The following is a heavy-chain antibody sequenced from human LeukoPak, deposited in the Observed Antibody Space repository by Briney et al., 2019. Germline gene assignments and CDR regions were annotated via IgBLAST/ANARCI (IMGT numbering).Heavy chain of an antibody. CDR1: GGSISSYY. D-gene: IGHD6-13*01. V-gene: IGHV4-4*07. Sequence: SETLSLTCTVSGGSISSYYWSWIRQPAGKGLEWIGRIYTSGSTNYNPSLKSRVTMSVDTSKNQFTLKLSSVTAADTAVYYCARAQAGTGTYYYYMDVWGKGTTVTVSS. CDR3: ARAQAGTGTYYYYMDV. CDR2: IYTSGST. J-gene: IGHJ6*03.